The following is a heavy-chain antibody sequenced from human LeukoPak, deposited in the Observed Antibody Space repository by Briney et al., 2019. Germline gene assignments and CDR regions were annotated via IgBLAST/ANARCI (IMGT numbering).Heavy chain of an antibody. J-gene: IGHJ3*02. Sequence: ASVKVSCKASGYTFTNYGVSWVRQAPGQGLEWMGWISAYNGNTNYAQRLQGRVTMTTDTSTSTAYMELRSLRSDDTAVYYCARDYYGTSGGGAFDIWGRGTMVTVSS. D-gene: IGHD3-22*01. CDR2: ISAYNGNT. CDR1: GYTFTNYG. CDR3: ARDYYGTSGGGAFDI. V-gene: IGHV1-18*01.